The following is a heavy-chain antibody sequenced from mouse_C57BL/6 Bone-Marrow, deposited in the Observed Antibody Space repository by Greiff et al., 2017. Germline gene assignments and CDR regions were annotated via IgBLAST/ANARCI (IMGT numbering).Heavy chain of an antibody. CDR2: IDPSDSYT. Sequence: QVQLKESGAELVKPGASVKLSCKASGYTFTSYWMQWVKQRPGQGLEWIGEIDPSDSYTNYNQKFKGKATLTVDTSSSTAYMQLSSLTSEDSAVYYCARDDYDDYFDYWGQGTTLTVSS. CDR1: GYTFTSYW. J-gene: IGHJ2*01. D-gene: IGHD2-4*01. CDR3: ARDDYDDYFDY. V-gene: IGHV1-50*01.